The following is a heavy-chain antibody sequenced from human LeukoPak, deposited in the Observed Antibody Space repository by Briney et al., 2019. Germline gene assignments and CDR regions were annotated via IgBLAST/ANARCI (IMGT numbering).Heavy chain of an antibody. CDR2: IYHSGST. Sequence: PSETLSLTCAVSGGSISSSNWWSWVRQPPGKGLEWIGEIYHSGSTNYNPSLKSRVTISVDTSKNQFSLKLSSVTAADTAVYYCARGNYGSGSYYNLDYWGQGTLVTVSS. CDR3: ARGNYGSGSYYNLDY. D-gene: IGHD3-10*01. V-gene: IGHV4-4*02. CDR1: GGSISSSNW. J-gene: IGHJ4*02.